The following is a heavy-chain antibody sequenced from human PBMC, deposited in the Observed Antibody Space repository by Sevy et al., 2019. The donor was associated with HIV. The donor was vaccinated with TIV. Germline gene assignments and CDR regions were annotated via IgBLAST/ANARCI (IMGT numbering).Heavy chain of an antibody. CDR3: ARDRRNYGGQYFDY. J-gene: IGHJ4*02. CDR1: GFTFSDYY. CDR2: ISSGSTYT. V-gene: IGHV3-11*06. Sequence: GGSLRLSCAASGFTFSDYYMSWIRQAPGKGLEWISDISSGSTYTNYADSVKGRFTISRDKAKNSLYLQMNSLRAEDTAVYYCARDRRNYGGQYFDYWGQGTLVTVSS. D-gene: IGHD4-17*01.